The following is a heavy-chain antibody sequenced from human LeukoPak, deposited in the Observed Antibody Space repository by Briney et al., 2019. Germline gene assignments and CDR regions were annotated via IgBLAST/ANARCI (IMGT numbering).Heavy chain of an antibody. CDR2: INHSGST. D-gene: IGHD4-17*01. CDR1: GGSFSGYY. Sequence: SETLSLTCAVYGGSFSGYYWSWIRQPPGKGLEWIGEINHSGSTNYNPSLKSRVTISVDTSKNQFSLKLSSVTAADTAVYYCARGWAYGDYECWFDPWGQGTLVTVSS. V-gene: IGHV4-34*01. J-gene: IGHJ5*02. CDR3: ARGWAYGDYECWFDP.